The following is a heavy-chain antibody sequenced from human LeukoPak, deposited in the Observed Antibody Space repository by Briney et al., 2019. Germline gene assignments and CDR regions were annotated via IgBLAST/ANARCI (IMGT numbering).Heavy chain of an antibody. Sequence: GGTLRLSCAASGFTFSSYGMSWVRQAPGKGLEWVSAISGSGGSTYYADSVKGRFTISRDNSKNTLYLQMNSLRAEDTAVYYCAKGGGDYYDSSGRFDYWGQGTLVTVSS. CDR1: GFTFSSYG. CDR3: AKGGGDYYDSSGRFDY. CDR2: ISGSGGST. D-gene: IGHD3-22*01. J-gene: IGHJ4*02. V-gene: IGHV3-23*01.